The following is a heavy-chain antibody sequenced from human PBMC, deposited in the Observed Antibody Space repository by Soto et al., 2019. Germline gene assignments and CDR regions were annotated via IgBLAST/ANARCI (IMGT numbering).Heavy chain of an antibody. V-gene: IGHV5-10-1*03. D-gene: IGHD2-21*02. CDR3: ARHFRGRLPSGGFAL. Sequence: EVQLVQSGAEVKKPGESLKISCKGSGYNFTTYWISWVRQMPGKGLEWMGKIDPSDSYTSYSPSFKGQVPNSANKSICTAHQQGSSLTASDTAIFFCARHFRGRLPSGGFALWGQGTLVTGSS. CDR1: GYNFTTYW. CDR2: IDPSDSYT. J-gene: IGHJ5*02.